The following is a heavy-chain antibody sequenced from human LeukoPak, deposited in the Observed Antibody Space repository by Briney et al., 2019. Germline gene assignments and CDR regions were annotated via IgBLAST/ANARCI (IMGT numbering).Heavy chain of an antibody. Sequence: ASVKVSCKASGYTFSSYGISWVRQAPGQGLEWMGWITVYNGNTKYAHKYQDRVTMTTDTSTSTAYMDLRSLRSDDTAAYYCARDRGYEQQRWFDLWGQGTLVTVSS. CDR3: ARDRGYEQQRWFDL. V-gene: IGHV1-18*01. CDR1: GYTFSSYG. J-gene: IGHJ5*01. CDR2: ITVYNGNT. D-gene: IGHD6-13*01.